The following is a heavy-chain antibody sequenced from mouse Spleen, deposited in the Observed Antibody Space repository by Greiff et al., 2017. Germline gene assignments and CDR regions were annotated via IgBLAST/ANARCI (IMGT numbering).Heavy chain of an antibody. CDR1: GYAFTNYL. Sequence: VKLQESGAELVRPGTSVKVSCKASGYAFTNYLIEWVKQRPGQGLEWIGEINPSNGGTNFNEKFKSKATLTVDKSSSTAYMQLSSLTSEDSAVYYCTSGNYGMDYWGQGTSVTVSS. CDR2: INPSNGGT. J-gene: IGHJ4*01. D-gene: IGHD1-1*01. CDR3: TSGNYGMDY. V-gene: IGHV1-54*01.